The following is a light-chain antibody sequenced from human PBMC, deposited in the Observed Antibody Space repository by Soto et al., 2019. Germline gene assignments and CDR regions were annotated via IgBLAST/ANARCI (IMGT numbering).Light chain of an antibody. Sequence: QSVLTQPASVSGSPGQSITISYTGTSSDVGGYNYVYWYQQHPGKAPKLMIYDVSNRPSGVSNRFSGSKSGNTASLTISGLQAEDEADYYCSSYTSSSTLVFGGGTKLTVL. CDR2: DVS. CDR1: SSDVGGYNY. V-gene: IGLV2-14*01. J-gene: IGLJ2*01. CDR3: SSYTSSSTLV.